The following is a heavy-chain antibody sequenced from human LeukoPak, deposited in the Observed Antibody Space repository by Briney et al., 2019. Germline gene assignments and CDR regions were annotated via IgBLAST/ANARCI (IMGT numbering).Heavy chain of an antibody. D-gene: IGHD3-10*01. CDR1: GGSISSGGYS. CDR2: IYHSGST. V-gene: IGHV4-30-2*01. Sequence: SETLSLTCAVSGGSISSGGYSWSWIRQPPGKGLEWIGYIYHSGSTYYNPSLKSRVTISVDRSKNQFSLKLSFVTAADTAVYYCARGRRFLDYWGQGTLVTVSS. CDR3: ARGRRFLDY. J-gene: IGHJ4*02.